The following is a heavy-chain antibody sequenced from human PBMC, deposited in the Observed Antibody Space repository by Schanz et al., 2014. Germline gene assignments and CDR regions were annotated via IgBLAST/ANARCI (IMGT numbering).Heavy chain of an antibody. CDR2: IHYDGTYK. J-gene: IGHJ4*02. CDR3: XKLDGYAYGSMGQEYFDY. V-gene: IGHV3-30*02. Sequence: QVHLVESGGGVVQPGGSLRLSCAASGFIFRTYGMHWVRQAPGKGLEWVAFIHYDGTYKYYADSVKGRFTISRDNSENTXXXXMISLRAEDTAXXXXXKLDGYAYGSMGQEYFDYWGQGTLVAVSS. D-gene: IGHD5-18*01. CDR1: GFIFRTYG.